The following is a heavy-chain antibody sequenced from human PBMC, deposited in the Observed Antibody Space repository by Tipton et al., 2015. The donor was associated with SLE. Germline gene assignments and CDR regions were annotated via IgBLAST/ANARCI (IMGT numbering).Heavy chain of an antibody. CDR3: ARVRGRGYFQH. CDR2: IYYSGST. J-gene: IGHJ1*01. Sequence: TLSLTCTVSGGSISSYYWSWIRQPPGKGLEWIGYIYYSGSTNYNPPLKSRVTISVATSKNQFSLKLSSVTAAATAVYYCARVRGRGYFQHWGQGTLVTVSS. V-gene: IGHV4-59*01. D-gene: IGHD3-10*01. CDR1: GGSISSYY.